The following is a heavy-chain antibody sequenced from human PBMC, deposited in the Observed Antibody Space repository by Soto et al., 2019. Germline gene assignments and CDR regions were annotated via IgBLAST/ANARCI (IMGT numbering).Heavy chain of an antibody. V-gene: IGHV3-23*01. Sequence: PGGSLRLSCAASGFTFSSYVMSWVRQAPGKGLEWVSAISGTGGSTYYADSVKGRFTLSRDNSKNTLYLQMNSLRAEDTAVYYCAKGETAMVDPDYFDYWGQGALVTVSS. J-gene: IGHJ4*02. CDR2: ISGTGGST. CDR1: GFTFSSYV. D-gene: IGHD5-18*01. CDR3: AKGETAMVDPDYFDY.